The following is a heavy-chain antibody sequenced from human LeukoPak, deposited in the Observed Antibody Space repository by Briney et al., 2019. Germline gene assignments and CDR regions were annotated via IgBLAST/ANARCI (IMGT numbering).Heavy chain of an antibody. CDR1: GGIFSRYS. J-gene: IGHJ4*02. CDR3: ARRICYYDSSGQIIRGYFDY. V-gene: IGHV1-69*05. D-gene: IGHD3-22*01. CDR2: IIPIFGRA. Sequence: ASVKVPCKASGGIFSRYSISWVRQARGQALVRLGGIIPIFGRANYAQKCQGRVTITTDESSSTVYLELSSLRSEDTAVYYCARRICYYDSSGQIIRGYFDYWGQGTLVTVSS.